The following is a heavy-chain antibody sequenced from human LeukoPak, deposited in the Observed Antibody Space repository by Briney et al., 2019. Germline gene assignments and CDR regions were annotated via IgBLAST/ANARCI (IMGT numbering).Heavy chain of an antibody. CDR1: GGSISSYY. CDR2: IYYSGST. Sequence: SETLSLTCTVSGGSISSYYWSWIRQPPGKGLEWIGYIYYSGSTNYNPSLKSRVTISVDTSKNQFSLKLSSVTAADTAVYYCAGLAYYDSSGYLEGGDAFDIWGQGTMVTVSS. V-gene: IGHV4-59*01. D-gene: IGHD3-22*01. CDR3: AGLAYYDSSGYLEGGDAFDI. J-gene: IGHJ3*02.